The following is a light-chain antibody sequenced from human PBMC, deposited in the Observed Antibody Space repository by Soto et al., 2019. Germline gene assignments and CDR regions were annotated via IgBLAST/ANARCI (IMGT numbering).Light chain of an antibody. CDR3: QVWDSSTVHYV. CDR2: DDS. Sequence: SYELTQPPSMSVAPGQTATITWGGNNIGSKSVHWYQQRPGQAPVLVVYDDSDRPSGIPERFSGSNSGNTATLSISRVEAGDEADYFCQVWDSSTVHYVFGTGTKVTVL. CDR1: NIGSKS. V-gene: IGLV3-21*02. J-gene: IGLJ1*01.